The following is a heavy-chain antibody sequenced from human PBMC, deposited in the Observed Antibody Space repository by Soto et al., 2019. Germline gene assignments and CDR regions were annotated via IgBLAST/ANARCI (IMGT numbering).Heavy chain of an antibody. Sequence: QITLKESGPPLVKPTQTLTLTCTFSGFSLSTSGVGVGWIRQHPGKALEWLALIYWDDDKRYSPSLKSRLTITKDTSKNQVVLTLTNMDPVDTATYYCAHRKIYYDSSAGFDYWGQGTLVTVSS. CDR1: GFSLSTSGVG. CDR3: AHRKIYYDSSAGFDY. J-gene: IGHJ4*02. D-gene: IGHD3-22*01. CDR2: IYWDDDK. V-gene: IGHV2-5*02.